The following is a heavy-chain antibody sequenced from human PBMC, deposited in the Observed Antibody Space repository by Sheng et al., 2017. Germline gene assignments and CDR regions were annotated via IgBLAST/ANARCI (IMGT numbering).Heavy chain of an antibody. J-gene: IGHJ4*02. CDR2: ISSSGSTI. CDR1: GFTFGSYE. V-gene: IGHV3-48*03. D-gene: IGHD2-2*01. CDR3: ARSRYSAQYAPAASDY. Sequence: EVQLVDSGGGLVQPGGSLRLSCAASGFTFGSYEMNWVRQAPGKGLEWVSYISSSGSTIYYADSVRGRFTISRDNAKNSLYLQMNSLRAEDTAVYYCARSRYSAQYAPAASDYWGQGTLVTVSS.